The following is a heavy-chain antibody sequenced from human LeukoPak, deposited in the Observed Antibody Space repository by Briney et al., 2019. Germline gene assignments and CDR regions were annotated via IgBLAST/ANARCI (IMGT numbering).Heavy chain of an antibody. J-gene: IGHJ5*02. D-gene: IGHD3-16*01. CDR2: ISSSSNYI. CDR1: GFTFSSYS. V-gene: IGHV3-21*01. CDR3: ARSPKGLGEFDP. Sequence: GGSLRLSCAASGFTFSSYSMNWVRQAPGKGLEWVSSISSSSNYIYYADSLKGRFTISRDDAKNSLFLQMNSLRAEDTAVYYCARSPKGLGEFDPWGQGTLVTVSS.